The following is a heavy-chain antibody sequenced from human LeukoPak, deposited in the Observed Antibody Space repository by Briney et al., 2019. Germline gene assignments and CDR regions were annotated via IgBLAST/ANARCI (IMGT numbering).Heavy chain of an antibody. CDR2: INPSGGST. V-gene: IGHV1-46*03. CDR3: AKGRSDFFAYYYYLDV. J-gene: IGHJ6*03. D-gene: IGHD2-21*02. CDR1: GYTLTSNY. Sequence: ASVKVSCKASGYTLTSNYIHWVRQAPGQGLEWMGIINPSGGSTTYAQKFQGRVTTTRDTSTSTVYMELTSLRSEDTAVYYCAKGRSDFFAYYYYLDVWGKGTTVTVSS.